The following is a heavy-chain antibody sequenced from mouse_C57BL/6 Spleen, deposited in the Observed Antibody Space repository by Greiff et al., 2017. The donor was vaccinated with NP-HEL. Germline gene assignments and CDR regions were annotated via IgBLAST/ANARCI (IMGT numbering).Heavy chain of an antibody. CDR2: INPNNGGT. J-gene: IGHJ2*01. Sequence: EVKLQQSGPELVKPGASVKISCKASGYTFTDYYMNWVKQSHGKSLEWIGDINPNNGGTSYNQKFKGKATLTVDKSSSTAYMELRSLTSEDSAVYYCAKGRWLLFDYWGQGTTLTVSS. D-gene: IGHD2-3*01. V-gene: IGHV1-26*01. CDR3: AKGRWLLFDY. CDR1: GYTFTDYY.